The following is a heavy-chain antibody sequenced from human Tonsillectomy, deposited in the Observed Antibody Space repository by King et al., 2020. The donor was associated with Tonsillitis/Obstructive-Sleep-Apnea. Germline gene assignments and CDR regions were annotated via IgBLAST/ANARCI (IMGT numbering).Heavy chain of an antibody. CDR1: GYTVTSYY. CDR3: ARVIVVVPAAIGAFDI. CDR2: INPSGGST. V-gene: IGHV1-46*01. Sequence: QLVQSGAEVKKPGASVKVSCKASGYTVTSYYMYWVRQAPGQGLEWMGIINPSGGSTSYAQKFQGRVTMTRDTSTSTVYMELSSLGSEDTAVYYCARVIVVVPAAIGAFDIWGQGTMVTVSS. D-gene: IGHD2-2*02. J-gene: IGHJ3*02.